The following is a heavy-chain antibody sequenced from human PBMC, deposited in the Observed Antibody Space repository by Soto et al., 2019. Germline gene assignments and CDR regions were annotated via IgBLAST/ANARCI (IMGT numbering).Heavy chain of an antibody. CDR3: ARGVVMGRYFDWLGTPVYYFDY. D-gene: IGHD3-9*01. CDR2: IYYSGST. V-gene: IGHV4-59*01. CDR1: GGSISSYY. Sequence: NPSETLSLTCTVSGGSISSYYWSWIRQPPGKGLEWIGYIYYSGSTNYNPSLKSRVTISVDTSKNQFSLKLSSVTAADTAVYYCARGVVMGRYFDWLGTPVYYFDYWGQGTLVTVSS. J-gene: IGHJ4*02.